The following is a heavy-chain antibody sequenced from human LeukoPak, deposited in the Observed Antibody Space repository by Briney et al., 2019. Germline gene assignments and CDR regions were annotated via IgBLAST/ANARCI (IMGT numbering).Heavy chain of an antibody. CDR2: IYPGDSDT. Sequence: GESQKISCKGSGYSFTSYWIGWVRQMPGKGLEWMGIIYPGDSDTRYSPSFQGQVTISADKSISTAYLQWSSLKASDTAMYYCARLSEVETANPEVDAFDIWGQGTMVTVSS. CDR3: ARLSEVETANPEVDAFDI. CDR1: GYSFTSYW. V-gene: IGHV5-51*01. D-gene: IGHD2-21*02. J-gene: IGHJ3*02.